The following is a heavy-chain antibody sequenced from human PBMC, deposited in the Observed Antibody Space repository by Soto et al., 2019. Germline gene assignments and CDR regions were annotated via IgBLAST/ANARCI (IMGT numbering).Heavy chain of an antibody. J-gene: IGHJ6*02. CDR1: GFTFSSYS. CDR2: ISSSSSYI. D-gene: IGHD6-13*01. CDR3: ARDSSWYLYYYYYGMDV. V-gene: IGHV3-21*01. Sequence: LRLSCAASGFTFSSYSMNWVRQAPGKGLEWVSSISSSSSYIYYADSVKGRFTISRDNAKNSLYLQMNSLRAEDTAVYYCARDSSWYLYYYYYGMDVWGQGTTVTVSS.